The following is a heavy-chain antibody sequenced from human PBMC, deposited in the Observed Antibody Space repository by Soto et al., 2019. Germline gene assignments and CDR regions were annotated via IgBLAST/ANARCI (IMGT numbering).Heavy chain of an antibody. V-gene: IGHV3-49*04. CDR3: TRYYYESSGYYVY. CDR1: GFNFANYA. Sequence: GGSLRLSCTGSGFNFANYALTWVRQAPGKGLGWVGFIRGETNGGTADYAASLKGRITVSRDDSKSIAYLEINSLQTEDTAVYYCTRYYYESSGYYVYWGQGTLVTVSS. J-gene: IGHJ4*02. CDR2: IRGETNGGTA. D-gene: IGHD3-22*01.